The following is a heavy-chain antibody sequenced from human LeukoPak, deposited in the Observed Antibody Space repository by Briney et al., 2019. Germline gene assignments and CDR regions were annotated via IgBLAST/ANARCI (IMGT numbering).Heavy chain of an antibody. J-gene: IGHJ4*02. Sequence: SETLSLTCIVSGGSISSYYWSWIRQPPGKGLEWIGYIHYSGSTNYNPSLKSRVTISLDTSKNQFSLKLSSVTAADTAVYYCARLFWSDSHSFDYWGQGTLVTVSS. CDR1: GGSISSYY. CDR2: IHYSGST. CDR3: ARLFWSDSHSFDY. V-gene: IGHV4-59*01. D-gene: IGHD3-3*01.